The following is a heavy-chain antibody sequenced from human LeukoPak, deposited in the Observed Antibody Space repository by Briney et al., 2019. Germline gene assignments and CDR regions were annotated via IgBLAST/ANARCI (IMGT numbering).Heavy chain of an antibody. V-gene: IGHV4-59*02. J-gene: IGHJ4*02. CDR2: IYYSESA. CDR3: ARKRSFDL. D-gene: IGHD3-9*01. Sequence: PSEILSLTCTVSGDSVSSYYWSWIRQPPGKRLEWIGCIYYSESATYNPSLKSRVTISLDTSKNQFFLKLSSVTAADTAVYYCARKRSFDLWGQGTLVTVSS. CDR1: GDSVSSYY.